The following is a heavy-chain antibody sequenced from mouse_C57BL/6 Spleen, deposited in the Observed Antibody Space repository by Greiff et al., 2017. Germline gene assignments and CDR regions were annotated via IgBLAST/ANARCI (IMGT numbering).Heavy chain of an antibody. CDR1: GYTFTSYW. Sequence: VQLQQSGAELVRPGSSVKLSCKASGYTFTSYWMHWVKQRPIQGLEWIGNIDPSDSETHYNQKFKDKATLTVDKSSSTAYMQLSSLTSEDSAVYYCARSSGYPYFDYWGQGTTLTVSS. CDR3: ARSSGYPYFDY. D-gene: IGHD3-2*02. V-gene: IGHV1-52*01. J-gene: IGHJ2*01. CDR2: IDPSDSET.